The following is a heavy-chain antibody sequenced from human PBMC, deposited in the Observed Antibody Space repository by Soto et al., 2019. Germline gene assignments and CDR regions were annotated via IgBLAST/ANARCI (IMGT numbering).Heavy chain of an antibody. D-gene: IGHD4-17*01. Sequence: EVQMLESGGGLVQPGGSLRLSCAASGFTFSSYALTWVRQVPGKGLEWVSSITGHGDYARYIDSVKGRFTITRDNDKNTLFLQLTSLRADDTAIYYCGKDPNGDYFGAFDFWGQGTMVTVSS. CDR3: GKDPNGDYFGAFDF. CDR1: GFTFSSYA. V-gene: IGHV3-23*01. CDR2: ITGHGDYA. J-gene: IGHJ3*01.